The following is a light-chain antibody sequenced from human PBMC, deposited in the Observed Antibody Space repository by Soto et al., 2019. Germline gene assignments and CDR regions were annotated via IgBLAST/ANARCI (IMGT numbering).Light chain of an antibody. CDR2: GAS. CDR1: QRVSES. V-gene: IGKV3-20*01. CDR3: QQYGSSPPQT. J-gene: IGKJ1*01. Sequence: DIELTQSPGTLSLSPGERATLTCRASQRVSESLAWYQQKPGQAPSLLIYGASSRATGIPDRFSGSGSGTDFTLTISRLEPEDFAVYYCQQYGSSPPQTFGQGTKVDIK.